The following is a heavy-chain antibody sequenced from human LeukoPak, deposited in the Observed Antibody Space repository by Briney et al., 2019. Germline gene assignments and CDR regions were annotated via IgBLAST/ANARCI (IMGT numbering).Heavy chain of an antibody. CDR1: GYTFTGHN. CDR3: ARDRYCSSTSCSDLGFGYNWFDP. D-gene: IGHD2-2*01. J-gene: IGHJ5*02. Sequence: ASVKVSCKASGYTFTGHNMHWMRQAPGQGLEWMGWINPKSGGTNYARHFQGRVTMTRDTSISTAYMELSRLRSDDTAVYYCARDRYCSSTSCSDLGFGYNWFDPWGQGTLVTVSS. CDR2: INPKSGGT. V-gene: IGHV1-2*02.